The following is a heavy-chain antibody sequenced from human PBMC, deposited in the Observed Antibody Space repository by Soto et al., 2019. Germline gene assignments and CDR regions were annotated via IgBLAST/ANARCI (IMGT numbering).Heavy chain of an antibody. V-gene: IGHV4-30-4*01. J-gene: IGHJ6*04. Sequence: SLTCTVSGGSISSGDYYWSWIHQPPGKGLEWIGYIYYSGSTYYNPSLKSRVTISVDTSKNQFSLKLSSVTAADTAVYYCARDMGSSSGYVGMDVWGKGTTVTVSS. CDR3: ARDMGSSSGYVGMDV. D-gene: IGHD5-18*01. CDR1: GGSISSGDYY. CDR2: IYYSGST.